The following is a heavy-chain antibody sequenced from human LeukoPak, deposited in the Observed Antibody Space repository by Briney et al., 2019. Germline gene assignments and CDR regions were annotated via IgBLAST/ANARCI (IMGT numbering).Heavy chain of an antibody. Sequence: SETLSLTCAVYGGSFSGYYWSWIRQPPGKGLEWIGEINHSGSTNYNPSLKSRVTISVDTSKNQFSLKLSSVTAADTAVYYCARGPAVLRYFDWLLSFDHWGQGTLVTVSS. CDR2: INHSGST. CDR3: ARGPAVLRYFDWLLSFDH. D-gene: IGHD3-9*01. V-gene: IGHV4-34*01. CDR1: GGSFSGYY. J-gene: IGHJ4*02.